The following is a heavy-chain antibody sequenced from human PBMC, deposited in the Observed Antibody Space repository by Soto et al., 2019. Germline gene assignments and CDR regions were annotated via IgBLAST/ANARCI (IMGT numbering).Heavy chain of an antibody. CDR1: GGSISSGGYY. CDR2: IYYSGST. J-gene: IGHJ5*02. V-gene: IGHV4-31*03. Sequence: SETLSLTCTVSGGSISSGGYYWSWIRQHPGKGLEWIGYIYYSGSTYYNPSLKSRVTISVDTSKNQFSLKLSSVTAADTAVYYCARDQGGYSSSWYASGWFDPWGQGTLVTVSS. CDR3: ARDQGGYSSSWYASGWFDP. D-gene: IGHD6-13*01.